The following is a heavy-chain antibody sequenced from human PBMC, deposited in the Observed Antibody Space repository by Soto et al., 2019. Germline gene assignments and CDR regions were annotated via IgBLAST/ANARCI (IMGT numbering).Heavy chain of an antibody. V-gene: IGHV3-7*03. CDR2: IKQDGSEK. CDR1: GFTFSSYW. J-gene: IGHJ4*02. CDR3: ARYRGVVIIDCFDY. D-gene: IGHD3-3*01. Sequence: QPGGSLRLSCAASGFTFSSYWMSWVRQAPGKGLEWVANIKQDGSEKYYVDSVKGRFTISRDNAKNSLYLQMNSLRAEDTAVYYCARYRGVVIIDCFDYWGQGTLVTVSS.